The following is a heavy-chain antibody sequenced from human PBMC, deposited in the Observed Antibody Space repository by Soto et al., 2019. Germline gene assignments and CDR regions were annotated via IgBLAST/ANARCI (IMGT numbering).Heavy chain of an antibody. D-gene: IGHD1-26*01. Sequence: ASETLSLTCTVSGGSISSYYWSWIRQPPGKGLEWIGYIYYSGSTNYNPSLKSRVTISVDTSKNQFSLKLSSVTAADTAVYYCARVGATNAFDIWGQGTMVTVSS. V-gene: IGHV4-59*01. CDR2: IYYSGST. J-gene: IGHJ3*02. CDR1: GGSISSYY. CDR3: ARVGATNAFDI.